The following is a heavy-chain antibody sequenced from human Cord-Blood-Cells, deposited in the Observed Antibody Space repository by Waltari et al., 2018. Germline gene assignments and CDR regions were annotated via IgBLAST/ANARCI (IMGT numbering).Heavy chain of an antibody. CDR2: INPNSGGT. J-gene: IGHJ3*02. V-gene: IGHV1-2*04. Sequence: QVQLMQSGAEVKKPGASVKVSCTASGYTFTGYYMHWVRQAPGQGLGWTGWINPNSGGTNNAQKCQGWVTRTRATAIRTAYMELSRLRSDDTAVYYCARDQVDLDAFDSWGQGTMVTVSS. D-gene: IGHD5-12*01. CDR1: GYTFTGYY. CDR3: ARDQVDLDAFDS.